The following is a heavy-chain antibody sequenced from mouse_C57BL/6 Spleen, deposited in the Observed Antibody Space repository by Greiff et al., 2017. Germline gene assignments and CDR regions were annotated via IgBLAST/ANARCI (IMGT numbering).Heavy chain of an antibody. CDR1: GFTFTDYY. Sequence: EVKLVESGGGLVQPGASLRLSCAASGFTFTDYYMSWVRQPPGKAPEWLALIRNKANGYTTEYTASVKGRFTISRDNSQNILYLQMNTLRAEESATYYGVKAPYYDGSSYYAMDYWGQGTSVTVSS. J-gene: IGHJ4*01. CDR2: IRNKANGYTT. V-gene: IGHV7-4*01. D-gene: IGHD1-1*01. CDR3: VKAPYYDGSSYYAMDY.